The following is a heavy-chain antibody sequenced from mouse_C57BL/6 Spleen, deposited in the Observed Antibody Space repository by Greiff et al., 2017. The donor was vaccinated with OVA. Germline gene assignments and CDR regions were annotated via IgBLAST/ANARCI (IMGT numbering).Heavy chain of an antibody. CDR3: ARRGSSYWFAY. D-gene: IGHD1-1*01. CDR2: ISSGGSYT. J-gene: IGHJ3*01. V-gene: IGHV5-6*02. CDR1: GFTFSSYG. Sequence: EVKLMESGGDLVKPGGSLKLSCAASGFTFSSYGMSWVRQTPDKRLEWVATISSGGSYTYYPDSVKGRFTISRDNAKNTLYLQMSSLKSEDTAMYYCARRGSSYWFAYWGQGTLVTVAA.